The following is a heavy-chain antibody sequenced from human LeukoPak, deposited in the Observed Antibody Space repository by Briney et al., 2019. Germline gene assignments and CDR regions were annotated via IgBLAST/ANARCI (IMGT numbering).Heavy chain of an antibody. J-gene: IGHJ6*02. CDR1: GGSVSSGSYY. V-gene: IGHV4-61*01. CDR2: IYYSGST. Sequence: SETLSLTCTVSGGSVSSGSYYWSWIRQPPGKGLEWIGYIYYSGSTNYNPSLKSRVTISIDTSKNQFSLKLSSVTAADTAVYCCARKGVPFYYGMDVWGQGTTVTVSS. CDR3: ARKGVPFYYGMDV. D-gene: IGHD3-16*01.